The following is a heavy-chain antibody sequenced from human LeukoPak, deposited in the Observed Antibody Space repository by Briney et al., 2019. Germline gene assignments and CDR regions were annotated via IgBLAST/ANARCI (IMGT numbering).Heavy chain of an antibody. CDR3: ARSRPYSGRTWASFDY. V-gene: IGHV1-3*01. D-gene: IGHD1-26*01. Sequence: ASVKVSCKASGYTFTSYAMHWVRQAPGQRLEWMGWINAGNGNTKYSQKFQGRVTITRDTSASTAYMELSSLRSDDTAVYYCARSRPYSGRTWASFDYWGQGTLVTVSS. J-gene: IGHJ4*02. CDR2: INAGNGNT. CDR1: GYTFTSYA.